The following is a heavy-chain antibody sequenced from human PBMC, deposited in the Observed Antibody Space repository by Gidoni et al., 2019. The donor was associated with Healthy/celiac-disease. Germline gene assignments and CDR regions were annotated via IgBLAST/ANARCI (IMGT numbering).Heavy chain of an antibody. V-gene: IGHV3-64D*08. CDR1: RFTFSSYA. Sequence: EVQLVASGGVLAQLWGSLRLSGSASRFTFSSYAMDWVRQAPGKGLEYVSAISSNGGSTYYADSVKGRFTISRDNSKNTLYLQMSSLRAEDTAVYYCVKDAIFNNSPGGVYWGQGTLVTVSS. CDR3: VKDAIFNNSPGGVY. J-gene: IGHJ4*02. CDR2: ISSNGGST. D-gene: IGHD2-8*02.